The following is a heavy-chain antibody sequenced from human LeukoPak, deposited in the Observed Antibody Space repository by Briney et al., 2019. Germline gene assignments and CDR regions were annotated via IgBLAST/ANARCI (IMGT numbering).Heavy chain of an antibody. V-gene: IGHV5-51*01. CDR3: ARNHKAYSGTYYGLVDY. CDR2: IYPGDSDT. J-gene: IGHJ4*02. Sequence: HGESLKISCKGSGYSFTSYWIGWVRQTPGKGLEWMGIIYPGDSDTRYSPSFQGQVTISADKSISTAYLQWSSLKASDTAMYYCARNHKAYSGTYYGLVDYWGQGTLVTVSS. D-gene: IGHD1-26*01. CDR1: GYSFTSYW.